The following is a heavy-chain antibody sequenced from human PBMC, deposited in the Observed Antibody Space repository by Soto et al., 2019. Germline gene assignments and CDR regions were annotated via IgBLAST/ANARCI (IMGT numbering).Heavy chain of an antibody. J-gene: IGHJ4*02. CDR2: SSWDDDK. D-gene: IGHD3-16*01. CDR3: ARRPWSDAFYS. Sequence: QITLKESGPTLVKPTQTLTLTCTFSGFSLSTIGVSMGWIRQPPGQALEWLAGSSWDDDKRYSPSLSTRLTITKDTSKNQVVLTMTNTDPVDTGTYYCARRPWSDAFYSWGQGALVTVAS. V-gene: IGHV2-5*02. CDR1: GFSLSTIGVS.